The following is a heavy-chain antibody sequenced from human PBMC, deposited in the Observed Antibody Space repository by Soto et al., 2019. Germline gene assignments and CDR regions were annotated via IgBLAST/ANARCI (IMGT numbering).Heavy chain of an antibody. J-gene: IGHJ4*02. V-gene: IGHV3-30-3*01. Sequence: QVHLVESGGGVVQPGMSLRLSCAASGFTFSDYSIHWVRQTPGKGLDWVAVISSDGTNEYYADSVKGRFTISRDNSKNTVYLHMNTLRTEDTAVYYCGRGIRVVVPAGIDYWGQGTLVTVSS. CDR1: GFTFSDYS. CDR3: GRGIRVVVPAGIDY. CDR2: ISSDGTNE. D-gene: IGHD2-21*02.